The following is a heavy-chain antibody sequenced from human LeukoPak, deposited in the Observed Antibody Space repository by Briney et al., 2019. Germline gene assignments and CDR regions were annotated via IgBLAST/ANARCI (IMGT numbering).Heavy chain of an antibody. J-gene: IGHJ4*02. CDR1: GFTFNSFA. CDR2: ISYDGSNK. D-gene: IGHD5-24*01. V-gene: IGHV3-30-3*01. CDR3: ARGDGYNFGDY. Sequence: PGGSLRLSCVASGFTFNSFAMHWVRQAPGKGLEWVAVISYDGSNKYYADSVKGRFTISRDNSKNTLYLQMNSLRAEDTAVYYCARGDGYNFGDYWGQGTPVTVSS.